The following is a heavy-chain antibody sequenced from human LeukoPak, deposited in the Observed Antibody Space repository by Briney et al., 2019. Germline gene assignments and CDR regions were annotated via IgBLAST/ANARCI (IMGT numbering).Heavy chain of an antibody. CDR1: GFTFSSDA. V-gene: IGHV3-23*01. CDR3: ARNDLGTVDN. J-gene: IGHJ4*02. CDR2: ISGNGGST. Sequence: GGSLRLSCAASGFTFSSDAMSWVRQAPGKGLEWVSTISGNGGSTYYADPVKGRFTICRDNSKNTLCLQMNSLRAEDTAVYYCARNDLGTVDNWGQGTLVTVSS. D-gene: IGHD7-27*01.